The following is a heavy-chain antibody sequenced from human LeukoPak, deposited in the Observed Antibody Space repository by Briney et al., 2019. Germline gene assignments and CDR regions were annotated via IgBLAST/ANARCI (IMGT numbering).Heavy chain of an antibody. CDR1: GGSISSSSYY. J-gene: IGHJ4*02. CDR2: IYYSGST. V-gene: IGHV4-39*01. D-gene: IGHD5-18*01. CDR3: ARRGYSYGEHYFDY. Sequence: PSETLSLTCTVSGGSISSSSYYWGWIRQPPGKGLEWIGSIYYSGSTYYNPSLKSRVTISVDTSKNQFSLKLSSVTAADTAVYYCARRGYSYGEHYFDYWGQGTLVTVSS.